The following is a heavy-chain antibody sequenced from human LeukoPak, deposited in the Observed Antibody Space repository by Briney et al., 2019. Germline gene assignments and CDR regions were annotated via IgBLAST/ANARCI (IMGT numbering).Heavy chain of an antibody. J-gene: IGHJ4*02. CDR3: ARGVVIIPYCFDY. CDR1: GFTFSSYS. V-gene: IGHV3-21*01. CDR2: ICSSSSYI. D-gene: IGHD3-3*01. Sequence: KSGGSLRLSCAASGFTFSSYSMNWVRQAPGKGLEWVSSICSSSSYIYYADSVKGRFTISRDNAKNSLYLQMNSLRAEDTAVYYCARGVVIIPYCFDYWGQGTLVTVSS.